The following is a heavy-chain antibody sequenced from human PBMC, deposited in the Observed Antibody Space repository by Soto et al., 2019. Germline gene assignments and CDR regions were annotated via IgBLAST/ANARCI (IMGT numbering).Heavy chain of an antibody. CDR1: GFTFSTYA. Sequence: EVQLLESGGGLVQPGGSLRLSCAASGFTFSTYAMAWVRQAPGKGLEWVSGISGSGGSTNHAESVKGRFIISRDNSKTMGYLQMNSLRPEDTAVYYCACLAWFGDPVPPFDCWGQGTVVTVSS. J-gene: IGHJ4*02. CDR3: ACLAWFGDPVPPFDC. D-gene: IGHD3-10*01. CDR2: ISGSGGST. V-gene: IGHV3-23*01.